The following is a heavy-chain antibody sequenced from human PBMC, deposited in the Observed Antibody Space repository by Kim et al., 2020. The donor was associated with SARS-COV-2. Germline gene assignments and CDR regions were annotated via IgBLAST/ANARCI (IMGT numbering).Heavy chain of an antibody. J-gene: IGHJ6*01. D-gene: IGHD3-22*01. Sequence: GGSLRLSCTASGFTFKRYSFNWVRQTPGKGLEWVSSISGSSSYIYYADSVKGRFTISRDNAKNSLFLQMNSLRAEDTAVYYCARTGCYESSGFYY. CDR1: GFTFKRYS. V-gene: IGHV3-21*06. CDR3: ARTGCYESSGFYY. CDR2: ISGSSSYI.